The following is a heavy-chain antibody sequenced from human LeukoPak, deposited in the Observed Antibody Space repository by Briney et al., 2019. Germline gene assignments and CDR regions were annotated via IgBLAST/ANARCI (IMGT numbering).Heavy chain of an antibody. J-gene: IGHJ4*02. V-gene: IGHV4-61*02. D-gene: IGHD6-6*01. CDR2: IYTSGST. CDR3: ARGSSSYDY. CDR1: GGSISSGSYY. Sequence: PSQTLSLTCTVSGGSISSGSYYWSWIRQPAGKGLEWIGRIYTSGSTNYNPPLKSRVTISVDTSKNQFSLKLSSVTAADTAVYYCARGSSSYDYWGQGTLVTVSS.